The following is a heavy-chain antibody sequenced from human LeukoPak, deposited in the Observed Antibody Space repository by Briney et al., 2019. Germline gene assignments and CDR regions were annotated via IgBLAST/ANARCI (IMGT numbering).Heavy chain of an antibody. D-gene: IGHD5-18*01. Sequence: ASVKVSCKASGYTFTSYDFNWVRQATGQRPEWMGWMSPNSGDTGYAQKFQDRVTMTRNTSISTAYMELSSLRSEDTAVYYCARGPGYSYGFGYYYYYGMDVWGQGTTVTVSS. J-gene: IGHJ6*02. V-gene: IGHV1-8*01. CDR3: ARGPGYSYGFGYYYYYGMDV. CDR2: MSPNSGDT. CDR1: GYTFTSYD.